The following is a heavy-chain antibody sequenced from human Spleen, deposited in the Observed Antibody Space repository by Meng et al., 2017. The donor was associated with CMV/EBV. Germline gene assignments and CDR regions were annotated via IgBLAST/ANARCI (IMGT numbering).Heavy chain of an antibody. CDR1: GFTFSTYG. CDR3: ARLSGSYTDPVFDY. D-gene: IGHD1-26*01. J-gene: IGHJ4*02. CDR2: IYSDGTT. V-gene: IGHV3-53*01. Sequence: ASGFTFSTYGMHWVRQAPGKGLEWVSAIYSDGTTYHADSVKGRFTISRDNSKNTLFLQMNSLRVEDTAVYYCARLSGSYTDPVFDYWGQGTLVTVSS.